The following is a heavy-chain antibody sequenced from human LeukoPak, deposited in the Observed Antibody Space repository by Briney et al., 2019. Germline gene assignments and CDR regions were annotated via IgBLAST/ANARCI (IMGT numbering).Heavy chain of an antibody. D-gene: IGHD2-15*01. Sequence: GGSLRLSCAASGFTFDDYGMSWVRQAPGKGLEWVSGINWNGGSTGYADSVKGRFTISRGNAKNSPYLQMNSLRAEDTALYHCARVSVCSGGSCYSGWFDPWGQGTLVTVSS. CDR2: INWNGGST. CDR3: ARVSVCSGGSCYSGWFDP. V-gene: IGHV3-20*01. CDR1: GFTFDDYG. J-gene: IGHJ5*02.